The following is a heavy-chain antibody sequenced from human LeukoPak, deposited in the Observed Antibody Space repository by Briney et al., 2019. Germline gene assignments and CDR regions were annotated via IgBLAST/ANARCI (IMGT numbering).Heavy chain of an antibody. V-gene: IGHV5-51*01. J-gene: IGHJ3*02. CDR2: IYPSDSDT. CDR3: ARRPYSHPPNAFDM. D-gene: IGHD6-13*01. Sequence: KHGASLKISCKASGYSFTSYWIGWLRQMPGKGLEWMGIIYPSDSDTSYSPSFQGQVTISADKSISSSYLQRSSLNAADTAIYYCARRPYSHPPNAFDMWGQGTMVTVP. CDR1: GYSFTSYW.